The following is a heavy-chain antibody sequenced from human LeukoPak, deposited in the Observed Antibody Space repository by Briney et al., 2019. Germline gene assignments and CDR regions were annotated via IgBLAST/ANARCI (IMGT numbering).Heavy chain of an antibody. Sequence: PGGSLRLSCAVSGFTFSNYGMHWVRQAPGEGLVWVSRINSDGSSTTYADSVKGRCTISRDNAKNTLYLQMNSLRAEDTAVYYCTSWGDTTAEYFQRWGQGTLVTVSS. CDR2: INSDGSST. CDR3: TSWGDTTAEYFQR. D-gene: IGHD2-21*02. J-gene: IGHJ1*01. CDR1: GFTFSNYG. V-gene: IGHV3-74*01.